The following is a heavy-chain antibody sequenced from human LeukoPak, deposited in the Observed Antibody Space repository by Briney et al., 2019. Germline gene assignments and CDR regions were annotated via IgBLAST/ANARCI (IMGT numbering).Heavy chain of an antibody. CDR1: GGSISSNSYY. V-gene: IGHV4-39*01. Sequence: SETLSLTCAVSGGSISSNSYYWGWVRQSPGKGLEWIGAIYYSGNTYYSPSLKSRVTISADTSKNQFSLNLSAVTAADAATYYCARHVATNYYYNYYGLDVWGQGTTVTVSS. J-gene: IGHJ6*02. CDR3: ARHVATNYYYNYYGLDV. CDR2: IYYSGNT.